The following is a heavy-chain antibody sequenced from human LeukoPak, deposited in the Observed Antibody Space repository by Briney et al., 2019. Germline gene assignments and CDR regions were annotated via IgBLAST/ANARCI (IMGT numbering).Heavy chain of an antibody. CDR1: GGSISSNSYY. V-gene: IGHV4-39*01. Sequence: SETLSLTCAVSGGSISSNSYYWGWVRQSPGKGLEWIGAIYYSGNTYYSPSLKSRVTISADTSKNQFSLNLSAVTAADAATYYCARHVATNYYYNYYGLDVWGQGTTVTVSS. J-gene: IGHJ6*02. CDR3: ARHVATNYYYNYYGLDV. CDR2: IYYSGNT.